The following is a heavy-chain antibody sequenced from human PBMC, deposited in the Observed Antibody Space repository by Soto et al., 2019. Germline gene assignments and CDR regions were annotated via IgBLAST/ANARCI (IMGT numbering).Heavy chain of an antibody. D-gene: IGHD1-26*01. CDR3: AAATSIALGFRY. V-gene: IGHV1-18*01. J-gene: IGHJ4*02. CDR1: GFTFSTHG. CDR2: SSALNGNR. Sequence: ASVKVSCKTSGFTFSTHGFTWLRQAPGQGLEWMGWSSALNGNRYYAQNFQGRVTMTTDTSTSTAYMELRGLRSDDTAIYYCAAATSIALGFRYLGQGTLVTVSS.